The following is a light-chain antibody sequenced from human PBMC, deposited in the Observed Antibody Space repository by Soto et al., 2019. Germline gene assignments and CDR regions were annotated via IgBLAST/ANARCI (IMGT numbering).Light chain of an antibody. Sequence: DIVMTQSPLSLPVTPGEPASISCRSSQSLLHSNGYNYLDWYLQKPGQSPQLVIYLGSNRASWVPDRFSCSGSGTDFTLKISRGEAEDVWVYYCMQALQTPYTFGQGTKLEIK. CDR2: LGS. CDR3: MQALQTPYT. V-gene: IGKV2-28*01. J-gene: IGKJ2*01. CDR1: QSLLHSNGYNY.